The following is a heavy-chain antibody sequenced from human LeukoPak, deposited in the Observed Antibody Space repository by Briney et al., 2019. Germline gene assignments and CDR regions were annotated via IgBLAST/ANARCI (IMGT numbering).Heavy chain of an antibody. Sequence: SETLSLTCTVSGGSISSYYWSWIRQPPGKGLEWVAYIYYSGNTNSNPSLKSRLTISVDTSKNQFSLKLSSVTAADTAVYYCARGGTYYDYWGQGTLVTVSS. CDR2: IYYSGNT. CDR3: ARGGTYYDY. CDR1: GGSISSYY. J-gene: IGHJ4*02. D-gene: IGHD1-26*01. V-gene: IGHV4-59*01.